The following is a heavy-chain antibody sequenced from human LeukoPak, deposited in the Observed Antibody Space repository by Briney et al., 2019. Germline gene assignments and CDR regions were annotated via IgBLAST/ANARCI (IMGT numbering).Heavy chain of an antibody. CDR3: ARENGVVRGVITKYNWFDP. J-gene: IGHJ5*02. Sequence: SETLSLTCTVSGGSISSYYWGWIRQPPGKGLEWIGSIYYSGSTYYNPSLKSRVTIFVDTSKNQFSLKLSSVTAADTAVYYCARENGVVRGVITKYNWFDPWGQGTLVTVSS. V-gene: IGHV4-39*02. CDR2: IYYSGST. D-gene: IGHD3-10*01. CDR1: GGSISSYY.